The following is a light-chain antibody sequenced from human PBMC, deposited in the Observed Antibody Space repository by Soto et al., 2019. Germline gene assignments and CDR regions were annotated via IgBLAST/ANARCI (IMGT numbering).Light chain of an antibody. V-gene: IGLV4-69*01. J-gene: IGLJ2*01. CDR3: QTWGAGIRV. CDR1: SGHSSYA. CDR2: LNSDGSH. Sequence: QAVVTLSPSASASLGASVKLTCSLSSGHSSYAIAWHQQQPEKGPRYLMKLNSDGSHTKGDGIPDRFSGSSSGAERYLTISSLQSEDEADYYCQTWGAGIRVFGGGTQLTVL.